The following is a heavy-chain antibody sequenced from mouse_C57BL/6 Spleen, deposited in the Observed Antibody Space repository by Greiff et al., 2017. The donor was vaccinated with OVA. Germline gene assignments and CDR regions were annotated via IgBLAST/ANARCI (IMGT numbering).Heavy chain of an antibody. V-gene: IGHV5-9*01. CDR2: ISGGGGNT. J-gene: IGHJ3*01. Sequence: EVMLVESGGGLVKPGGSLKLSCAASGFTFSSYTMSWVRQTPEKRLEWVATISGGGGNTYYPDSVKGRFTISRDNAKNTRYLQMSSLRSEDTALYYCARLGSDGYYTWFAYWGQGTLVTVSA. CDR3: ARLGSDGYYTWFAY. CDR1: GFTFSSYT. D-gene: IGHD2-3*01.